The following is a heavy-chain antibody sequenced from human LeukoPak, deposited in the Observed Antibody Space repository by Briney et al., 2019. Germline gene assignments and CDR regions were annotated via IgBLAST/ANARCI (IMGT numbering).Heavy chain of an antibody. CDR3: AKDLLKEGSYGSGIDWFDP. CDR2: IRYDGSHK. V-gene: IGHV3-30*02. Sequence: GGSLRLSCAASGFIFSNYAMHWVRQAPGKGLEWVSFIRYDGSHKHYADSVKGRFTISRENSKKTLYLQMNSLRREDTAMYYCAKDLLKEGSYGSGIDWFDPWGQGAQVTVSS. D-gene: IGHD3-10*01. J-gene: IGHJ5*02. CDR1: GFIFSNYA.